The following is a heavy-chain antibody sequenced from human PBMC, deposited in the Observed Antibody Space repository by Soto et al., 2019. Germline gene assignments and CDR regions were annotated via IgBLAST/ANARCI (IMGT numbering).Heavy chain of an antibody. CDR1: GGSISSGGYY. D-gene: IGHD6-6*01. CDR2: IYYSGST. CDR3: ARNIEARLQFDH. Sequence: SETLSLTCTVSGGSISSGGYYWSWIRQHPGKGLEWIGYIYYSGSTYYNPSLKSRVTISVDTSKNQFSLKLSSVTAADTAVYYCARNIEARLQFDHWGQGTLVTVSS. J-gene: IGHJ4*02. V-gene: IGHV4-31*03.